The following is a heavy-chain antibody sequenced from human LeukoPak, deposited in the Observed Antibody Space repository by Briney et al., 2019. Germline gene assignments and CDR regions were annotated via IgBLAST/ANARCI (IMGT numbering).Heavy chain of an antibody. Sequence: SETLCLTCTVPGSSISSYYWSWIRKPPGKGLEGRAYIYHRGNASYTPSLTSRVAISVDTSKDQLSLTLTSVTAADTEVYYCARHRLRYYYGMDVWGQGATVTVSS. CDR3: ARHRLRYYYGMDV. CDR2: IYHRGNA. J-gene: IGHJ6*02. V-gene: IGHV4-59*08. D-gene: IGHD6-6*01. CDR1: GSSISSYY.